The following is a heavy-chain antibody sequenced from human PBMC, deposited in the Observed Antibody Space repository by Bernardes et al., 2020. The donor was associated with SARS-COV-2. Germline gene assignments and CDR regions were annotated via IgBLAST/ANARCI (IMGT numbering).Heavy chain of an antibody. J-gene: IGHJ4*02. Sequence: SLRLSCAASGFTFSNAWMNWVRQAPVKGLEWVGHIKRKTDGGTTDYAAPVKGRFTISGDDSKNTMYLQMNSLKTEDTAVYYCTTGAEIYYDSSGFSYYFDFWGQGTLVTVSS. V-gene: IGHV3-15*07. CDR2: IKRKTDGGTT. CDR1: GFTFSNAW. D-gene: IGHD3-22*01. CDR3: TTGAEIYYDSSGFSYYFDF.